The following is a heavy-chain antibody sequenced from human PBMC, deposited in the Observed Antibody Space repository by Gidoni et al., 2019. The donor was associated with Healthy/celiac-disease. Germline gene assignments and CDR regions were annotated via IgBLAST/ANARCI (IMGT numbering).Heavy chain of an antibody. V-gene: IGHV1-69*06. D-gene: IGHD2-2*02. J-gene: IGHJ6*02. CDR1: GGTFSSYA. CDR3: ARQYCSSTSCYIGYYYYGMDV. CDR2: IIPIFGTA. Sequence: QVQLVQSGAEVKKPGSSVKVSCKASGGTFSSYAISWGRQAPGQGLEWMGGIIPIFGTANYAQKFQGRVTITADKSTSTAYMELSSLRSEDTAVYYCARQYCSSTSCYIGYYYYGMDVWGQGTTVTVSS.